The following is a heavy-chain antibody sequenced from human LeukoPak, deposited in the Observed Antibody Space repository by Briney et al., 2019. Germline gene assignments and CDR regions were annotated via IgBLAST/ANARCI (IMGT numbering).Heavy chain of an antibody. J-gene: IGHJ6*03. CDR2: IYSGGST. CDR3: ARRYSLDI. CDR1: GFTFSSYS. V-gene: IGHV3-53*01. Sequence: PGGSLRLSCAASGFTFSSYSMNWVRQAPGKGLEWVSVIYSGGSTYYADFVKGRFTISRDNSKNTLYLQMNSLRAEDTAVYYCARRYSLDISGKRTTGSMSS.